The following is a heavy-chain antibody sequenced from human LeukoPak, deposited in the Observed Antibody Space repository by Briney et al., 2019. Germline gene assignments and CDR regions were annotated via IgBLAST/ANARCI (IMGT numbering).Heavy chain of an antibody. J-gene: IGHJ4*02. CDR3: ASGYTNWWPLDY. CDR2: ISASGST. V-gene: IGHV4-59*12. CDR1: GGSMTSYC. D-gene: IGHD2-8*02. Sequence: SEILSLTCGVSGGSMTSYCWSWIRQAPGKGLEWIGYISASGSTNYNPSLGSRLTISMDASKNQFSLSLTSVTAADTAVYYCASGYTNWWPLDYWGQGARVIVSS.